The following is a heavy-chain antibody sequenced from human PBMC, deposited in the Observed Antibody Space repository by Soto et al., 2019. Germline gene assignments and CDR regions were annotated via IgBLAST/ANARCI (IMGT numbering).Heavy chain of an antibody. D-gene: IGHD6-19*01. CDR1: GDSVSINSAA. CDR3: ARGAVADYSRVFDY. J-gene: IGHJ4*02. V-gene: IGHV6-1*01. Sequence: LPTLSLTCAISGDSVSINSAAWNWIRQSPSRGLEWLGRTYYRSKWYKDYDLSVKSRITINLDTSKNQISLQLNSVTPEDTAVYYCARGAVADYSRVFDYWGQGTLVTVSS. CDR2: TYYRSKWYK.